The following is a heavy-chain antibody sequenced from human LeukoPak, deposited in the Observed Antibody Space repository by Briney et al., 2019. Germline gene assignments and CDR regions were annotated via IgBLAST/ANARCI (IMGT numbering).Heavy chain of an antibody. J-gene: IGHJ4*02. D-gene: IGHD2-15*01. CDR3: ARALGYSFDY. CDR2: IYYSGST. V-gene: IGHV4-59*01. Sequence: SETLFLTCTVSGGSISSYYWSWIRQPPGKGLEWIGYIYYSGSTNYNPSLKSRVTISVDTSKNQFSLKLSSVTAADTAVYYCARALGYSFDYWGQGTLVTVSS. CDR1: GGSISSYY.